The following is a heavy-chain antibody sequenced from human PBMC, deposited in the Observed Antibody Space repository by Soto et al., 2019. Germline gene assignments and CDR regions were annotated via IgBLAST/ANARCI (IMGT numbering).Heavy chain of an antibody. CDR2: IYHGGST. CDR3: ARLNRLRNDAFAI. Sequence: QVQLQESGSGLVKPSETLSLTCAVSGGSISSDYYSWSWIRQPPGKDLEWIGYIYHGGSTYYNPSLRSRVTLSVDTSKNHFSLRLTSVTAADTAVYSCARLNRLRNDAFAIWGQGTLVAVSS. CDR1: GGSISSDYYS. J-gene: IGHJ3*02. D-gene: IGHD3-16*01. V-gene: IGHV4-30-2*01.